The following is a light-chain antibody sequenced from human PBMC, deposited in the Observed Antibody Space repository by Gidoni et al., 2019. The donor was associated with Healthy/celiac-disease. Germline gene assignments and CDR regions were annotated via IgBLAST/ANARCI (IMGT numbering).Light chain of an antibody. CDR3: QQYYSYPQT. CDR1: QGISSY. J-gene: IGKJ1*01. V-gene: IGKV1-8*01. CDR2: AAS. Sequence: AIRMTPSPSSFSASTGDRVTITCRASQGISSYLAWYQQKPGKAPKLLIYAASTLQSGVPSRFSGSGSGTDFTLTISCLQSEDFATYYCQQYYSYPQTFGQXTKVEIK.